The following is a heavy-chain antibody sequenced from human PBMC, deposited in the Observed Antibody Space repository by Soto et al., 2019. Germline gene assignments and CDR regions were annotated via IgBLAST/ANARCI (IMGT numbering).Heavy chain of an antibody. V-gene: IGHV3-21*01. Sequence: EVQLVESGGGLVKPGGSLRLSCAASGFTFSSYSMNWFRQAPGKGLEWVSSISSSSSYIYYADSVKGRFTISRDNAKNSLYLQMNSLRAEDTAVYYCARDFVVVPAAIGRGYYYYGMDVWGQGTTVTVSS. CDR3: ARDFVVVPAAIGRGYYYYGMDV. CDR2: ISSSSSYI. D-gene: IGHD2-2*01. J-gene: IGHJ6*02. CDR1: GFTFSSYS.